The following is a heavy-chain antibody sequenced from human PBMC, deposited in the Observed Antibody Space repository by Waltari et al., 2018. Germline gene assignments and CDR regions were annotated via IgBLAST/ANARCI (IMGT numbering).Heavy chain of an antibody. CDR1: GFSLTSVKLG. V-gene: IGHV2-26*01. D-gene: IGHD3-22*01. CDR2: IFSNDET. J-gene: IGHJ4*02. CDR3: ARIGSGFYYFFDF. Sequence: QVTLKESGPVLVKPRETLTLTCTVSGFSLTSVKLGVTWIRQPPGKALEWLAHIFSNDETSYSTSLKHRLSSSEDTAKSQVVLTLTDMDPADTATYFCARIGSGFYYFFDFWGPGILVSVSS.